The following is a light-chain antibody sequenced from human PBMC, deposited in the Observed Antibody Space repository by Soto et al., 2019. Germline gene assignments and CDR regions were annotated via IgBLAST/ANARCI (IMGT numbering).Light chain of an antibody. CDR2: KAS. V-gene: IGKV1-5*03. Sequence: DIQMTQSPSTLSTSVEDRVTITCRASQSIGDLLAWYHQKPGKAPKLLIYKASSLESGVPSRFSGSGSGTEFTLTISSLQPDDFATYYCQQYNSYSWTFGQGTKVDIK. CDR1: QSIGDL. J-gene: IGKJ1*01. CDR3: QQYNSYSWT.